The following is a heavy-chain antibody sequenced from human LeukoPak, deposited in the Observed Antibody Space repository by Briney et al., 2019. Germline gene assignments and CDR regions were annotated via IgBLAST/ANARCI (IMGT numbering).Heavy chain of an antibody. J-gene: IGHJ6*02. CDR3: ARDFGDPYYYYGMDV. Sequence: GGSLRLSCAASGFTFSDYYMSWIRQAPGKGLEWVSYISSSGSTIYYADSVKGRSTISRDNAKNSLYLQMNSLRAEDTAVYYCARDFGDPYYYYGMDVWGQGTTVTVSS. CDR2: ISSSGSTI. CDR1: GFTFSDYY. D-gene: IGHD4-17*01. V-gene: IGHV3-11*01.